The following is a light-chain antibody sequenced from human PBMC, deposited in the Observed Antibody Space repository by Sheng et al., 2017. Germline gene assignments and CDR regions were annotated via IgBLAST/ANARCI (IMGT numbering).Light chain of an antibody. Sequence: EIVLTQSPGTLSLSPGERATLSCRASQSVSSSYLAWYQQIPGLAPRLLIYGASTRAAGIPDRFSGSGSGTDFTLTISRLEPEDFALYYCQQYGSSPFTFGPGTKVDIK. J-gene: IGKJ3*01. V-gene: IGKV3-20*01. CDR2: GAS. CDR3: QQYGSSPFT. CDR1: QSVSSSY.